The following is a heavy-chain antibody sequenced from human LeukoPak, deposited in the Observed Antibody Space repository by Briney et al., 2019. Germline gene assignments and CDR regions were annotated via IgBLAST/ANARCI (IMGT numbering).Heavy chain of an antibody. CDR1: GGPINSNY. V-gene: IGHV4-59*12. CDR3: ARSDNYDSSGYEDAFDI. Sequence: SETLSLTCTVSGGPINSNYWSWIRQPPGKGLEWIGYIYYSGSTNYNPSLQSRVTISVDTSKNQFSLKLSSVTAADTAVYYCARSDNYDSSGYEDAFDIWGQGTMVTVSS. CDR2: IYYSGST. J-gene: IGHJ3*02. D-gene: IGHD3-22*01.